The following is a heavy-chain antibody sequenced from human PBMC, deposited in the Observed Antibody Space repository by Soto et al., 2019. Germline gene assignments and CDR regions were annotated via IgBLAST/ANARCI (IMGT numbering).Heavy chain of an antibody. D-gene: IGHD1-1*01. CDR2: ISAHNGNT. Sequence: QVHLVQSGAEVKKPGASVKVSCQGSGYAFTTYGITWVRQAPGQGLEWMGWISAHNGNTNYAQKLQGRVTVTRDTSTSTAYMEMRTLRYADTAVYYCARGRYGDYWGQGARVTVSS. J-gene: IGHJ4*02. V-gene: IGHV1-18*01. CDR1: GYAFTTYG. CDR3: ARGRYGDY.